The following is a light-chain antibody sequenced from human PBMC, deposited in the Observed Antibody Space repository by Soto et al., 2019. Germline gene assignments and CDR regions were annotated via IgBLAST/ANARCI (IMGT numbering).Light chain of an antibody. CDR2: SAS. J-gene: IGKJ1*01. V-gene: IGKV3-20*01. CDR3: QQYGSSPPWT. Sequence: EIVLTQSPGTLSLSPGERATLSCRASQSVISSSLAWYQQKPGQAPRLLIYSASRRATGIPDRFSGSGSGTDFTLTINSLEPEDFAIYYCQQYGSSPPWTFGQGTKVEIK. CDR1: QSVISSS.